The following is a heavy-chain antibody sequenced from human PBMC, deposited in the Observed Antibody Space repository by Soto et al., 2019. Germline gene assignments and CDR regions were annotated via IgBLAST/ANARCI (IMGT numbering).Heavy chain of an antibody. D-gene: IGHD5-12*01. CDR2: ITYDGSRN. CDR3: AKDIHADRDTYHYGADY. V-gene: IGHV3-30*18. Sequence: QVQLVESGGGVVQPGTSLRLSCSASGFTFGNFGMHWVRQSPGKGLEWVSIITYDGSRNHYIDSVKGRFTISRDNSKNTVFLQMNSLRAEDSAVYYCAKDIHADRDTYHYGADYWGQGTLVTVSS. CDR1: GFTFGNFG. J-gene: IGHJ4*02.